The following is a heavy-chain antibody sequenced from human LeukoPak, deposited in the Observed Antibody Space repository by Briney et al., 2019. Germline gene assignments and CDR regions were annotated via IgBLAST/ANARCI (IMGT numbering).Heavy chain of an antibody. CDR2: INWNGGST. V-gene: IGHV3-20*04. CDR1: GFTFVDYG. J-gene: IGHJ3*02. D-gene: IGHD2-2*01. CDR3: ARYLADIVVVPAAFDAFDI. Sequence: GGSLRLSCAASGFTFVDYGMSWVRQAPGKGLEWVSGINWNGGSTCYADSVKGRFTISRDNAKNSLYLQMNSLRAEDTALYYCARYLADIVVVPAAFDAFDIWGQGTMVTVSS.